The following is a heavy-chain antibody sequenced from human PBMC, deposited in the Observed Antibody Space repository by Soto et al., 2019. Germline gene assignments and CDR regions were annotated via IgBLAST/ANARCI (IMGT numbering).Heavy chain of an antibody. Sequence: GGSLRLSCAASGFTFSSYAMSWVRQAPGKGLEWVSAISGSGGSTYYADSVKGRFTISRDNSKNTLYLQMNSLRAEDTAVYYCAKGSTIFGVVRYYYGMDVWGQGTTVTVSS. D-gene: IGHD3-3*01. V-gene: IGHV3-23*01. CDR2: ISGSGGST. CDR3: AKGSTIFGVVRYYYGMDV. CDR1: GFTFSSYA. J-gene: IGHJ6*02.